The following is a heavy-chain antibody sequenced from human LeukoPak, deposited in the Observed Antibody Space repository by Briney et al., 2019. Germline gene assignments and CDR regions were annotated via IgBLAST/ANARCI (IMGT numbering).Heavy chain of an antibody. Sequence: SETLSLTCAVYGGSFSGYYWSWIRQPPGKGLEWIGEINHSGSTNYNPSLKSRVTISVDTSKNQFSLKLSSVTAADTAVYYCARLSGPDYDFWSGPALSFDYWGQGTLVTVSS. CDR2: INHSGST. CDR1: GGSFSGYY. J-gene: IGHJ4*02. D-gene: IGHD3-3*01. V-gene: IGHV4-34*01. CDR3: ARLSGPDYDFWSGPALSFDY.